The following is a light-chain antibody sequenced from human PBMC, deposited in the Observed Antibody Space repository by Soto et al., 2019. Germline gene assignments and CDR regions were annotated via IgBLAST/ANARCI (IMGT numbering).Light chain of an antibody. J-gene: IGKJ1*01. CDR3: QQSYTSPRT. CDR1: QSISTF. Sequence: DIQMTQSPSSLSASVGDRVSVTCRASQSISTFLNWYQQRPGEAPKLLIYAASSLQSVVPSRFSGSGSGADCTLTIGSLQPEDFATYYCQQSYTSPRTFGQGTKVEVK. CDR2: AAS. V-gene: IGKV1-39*01.